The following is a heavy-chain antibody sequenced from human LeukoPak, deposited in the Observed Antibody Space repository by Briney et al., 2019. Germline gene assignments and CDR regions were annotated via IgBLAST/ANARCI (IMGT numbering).Heavy chain of an antibody. CDR3: AKETLLWFGRDIYYFDY. D-gene: IGHD3-10*01. J-gene: IGHJ4*02. CDR1: GFTFSSYA. Sequence: GGSLRLSCAASGFTFSSYAMSWVRQAPGKGLEWVSAISGSGGSTYYADSVKGRFTISRDNSKNTLYLQMNSLRAEDTAVYYCAKETLLWFGRDIYYFDYWGQGTLVTVSS. V-gene: IGHV3-23*01. CDR2: ISGSGGST.